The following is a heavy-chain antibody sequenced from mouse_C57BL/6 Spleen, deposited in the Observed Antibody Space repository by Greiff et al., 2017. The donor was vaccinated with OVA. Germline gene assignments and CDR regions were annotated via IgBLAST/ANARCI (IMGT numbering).Heavy chain of an antibody. V-gene: IGHV1-53*01. CDR1: GYTFTSYW. CDR2: INPSNGGT. J-gene: IGHJ4*01. D-gene: IGHD1-1*01. CDR3: ARDFHSYRYAMDY. Sequence: VQLQQPGTELVKPGASVKLSCKASGYTFTSYWMHWVKQRPGQGLEWIGNINPSNGGTNYNEKFKSKATLTVDKSSSTAYMQLSSLTSEDSAVYYCARDFHSYRYAMDYWGQGTSVTVSS.